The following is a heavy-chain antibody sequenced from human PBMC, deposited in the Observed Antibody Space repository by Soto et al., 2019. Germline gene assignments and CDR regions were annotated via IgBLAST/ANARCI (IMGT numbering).Heavy chain of an antibody. Sequence: SETLSLTCAVYGGSFSGYYWSWIRQPPGKGLEWIGEINHSGSTNYNPSLKSRVTISVDTSKNQFYLKLSSVTAVDTAVYYCARGLPGYCSSTSCPVSYNWFDPWGQGTLVTVSS. CDR3: ARGLPGYCSSTSCPVSYNWFDP. V-gene: IGHV4-34*01. J-gene: IGHJ5*02. D-gene: IGHD2-2*01. CDR1: GGSFSGYY. CDR2: INHSGST.